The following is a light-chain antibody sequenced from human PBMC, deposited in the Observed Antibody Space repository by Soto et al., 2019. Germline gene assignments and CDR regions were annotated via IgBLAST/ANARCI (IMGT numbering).Light chain of an antibody. CDR2: GAS. J-gene: IGKJ1*01. CDR1: QSIARY. CDR3: HQTYSSPGT. V-gene: IGKV1-39*01. Sequence: DIHMIQSPSSLSASVGDRVMITCRASQSIARYLSWYLEKPGKAPKLLIFGASSLQSGFPSRFSGSGSGTHFTLTISRLQPADFGSYYCHQTYSSPGTFGQGTKLEIK.